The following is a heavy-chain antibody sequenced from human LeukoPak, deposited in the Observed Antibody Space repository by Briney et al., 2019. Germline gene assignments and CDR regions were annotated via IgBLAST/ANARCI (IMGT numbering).Heavy chain of an antibody. V-gene: IGHV4-34*01. CDR3: ARLVGFGYFYY. CDR2: INHSGST. D-gene: IGHD3-16*01. CDR1: GGSFSGYY. Sequence: PSETLSLTCAVYGGSFSGYYWSWIRQPPGKGLEWIGEINHSGSTTYNPSLKSRVTISVDTSKHQSSLKLSSVTAADPAVYYCARLVGFGYFYYWGQGTLVTVSS. J-gene: IGHJ4*02.